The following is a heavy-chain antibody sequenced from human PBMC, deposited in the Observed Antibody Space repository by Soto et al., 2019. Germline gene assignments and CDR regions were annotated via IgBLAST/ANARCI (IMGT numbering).Heavy chain of an antibody. CDR3: ARDWGTMVRGVMGLPFDP. V-gene: IGHV1-3*01. CDR1: GYTFTSYA. D-gene: IGHD3-10*01. Sequence: ASVKVSCKASGYTFTSYAMHWVRQAPGQRLEWMGWINAGNGNTKYSRKFQGRVTITRDTSASTAYMELSSLRSEDTAVYYCARDWGTMVRGVMGLPFDPWGQGTLVTVSS. CDR2: INAGNGNT. J-gene: IGHJ5*02.